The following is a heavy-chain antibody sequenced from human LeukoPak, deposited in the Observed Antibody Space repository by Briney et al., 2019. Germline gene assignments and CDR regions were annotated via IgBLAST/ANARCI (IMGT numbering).Heavy chain of an antibody. CDR3: ALTGYGDFSFEY. CDR1: GYSFTNHW. CDR2: IYPGDSDT. D-gene: IGHD4-17*01. J-gene: IGHJ4*02. V-gene: IGHV5-51*01. Sequence: GESLKISCKASGYSFTNHWIGWVRQMPGKGLEWMGIIYPGDSDTKYSPSLQGQVTISADKSITTAYLQWRSLKTSDTAMYYCALTGYGDFSFEYWGQGTLVTVSS.